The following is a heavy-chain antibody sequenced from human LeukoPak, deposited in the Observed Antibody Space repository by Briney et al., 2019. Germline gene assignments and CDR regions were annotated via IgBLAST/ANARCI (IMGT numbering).Heavy chain of an antibody. CDR3: ARTNRGSHWFDP. CDR2: INHSGST. Sequence: SETLSLTCAVYGGSFSGYYWSWIRQPPGKGLEWIGEINHSGSTNYNPSLKSRVTISVDTSKNQFSLKLSSVTAADTAVYYCARTNRGSHWFDPWGQGTLVTVSS. D-gene: IGHD7-27*01. V-gene: IGHV4-34*01. J-gene: IGHJ5*02. CDR1: GGSFSGYY.